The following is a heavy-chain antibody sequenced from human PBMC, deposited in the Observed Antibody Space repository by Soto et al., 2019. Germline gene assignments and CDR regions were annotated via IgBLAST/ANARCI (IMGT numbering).Heavy chain of an antibody. CDR2: LNGDGTTT. CDR1: GFTFSSYW. Sequence: EVQLVESGGGLVQPGGSLRLSCEASGFTFSSYWMHWVRQVPGKRLVWVSRLNGDGTTTNYADSVKGRFTISRDNAKNTVYLQMSSLRAEDTAVYYCASGIRIYYGMDVWGQGTTVTVSS. D-gene: IGHD1-26*01. CDR3: ASGIRIYYGMDV. J-gene: IGHJ6*02. V-gene: IGHV3-74*01.